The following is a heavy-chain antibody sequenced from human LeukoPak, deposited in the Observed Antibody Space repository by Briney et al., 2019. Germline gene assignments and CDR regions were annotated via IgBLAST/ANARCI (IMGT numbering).Heavy chain of an antibody. CDR2: VYTSGST. CDR1: GGSISSYY. CDR3: ARESIGGATTD. J-gene: IGHJ4*02. Sequence: PETLSLTCTVSGGSISSYYWSWIRQPAGKGLEWIGRVYTSGSTNYNPSLKSRVTMSVDASKNQFSLKLSSVTAAETAVYYCARESIGGATTDWGQGTLVTVSS. D-gene: IGHD1-26*01. V-gene: IGHV4-4*07.